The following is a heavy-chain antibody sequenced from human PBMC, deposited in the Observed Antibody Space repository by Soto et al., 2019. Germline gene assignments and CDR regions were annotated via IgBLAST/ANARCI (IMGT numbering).Heavy chain of an antibody. J-gene: IGHJ5*02. Sequence: SETLSLTCTVSGASINNYYWSWIRQPPGKGLEWIGYIYYTGSTNYNPSLQSRVTISVDTSKTQFSLRLSSVTAADTAIYYCARAPTFGGRAAAGVLSFDPCGQRTLVTVSS. V-gene: IGHV4-59*01. D-gene: IGHD6-25*01. CDR1: GASINNYY. CDR3: ARAPTFGGRAAAGVLSFDP. CDR2: IYYTGST.